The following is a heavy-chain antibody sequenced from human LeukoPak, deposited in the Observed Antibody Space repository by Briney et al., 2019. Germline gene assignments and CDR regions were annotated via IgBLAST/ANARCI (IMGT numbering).Heavy chain of an antibody. D-gene: IGHD1-26*01. J-gene: IGHJ4*02. V-gene: IGHV3-7*01. CDR1: GFSFNNHW. CDR2: IKQDGSES. Sequence: PGGSLRLSCAVSGFSFNNHWMSWVRQAAGKRLEWVANIKQDGSESYYVGSVKGRFTISRDNAKNSLYLQMNSLRAEDTAVYYCARDKIVGPTRFDYWGQGILVTVSS. CDR3: ARDKIVGPTRFDY.